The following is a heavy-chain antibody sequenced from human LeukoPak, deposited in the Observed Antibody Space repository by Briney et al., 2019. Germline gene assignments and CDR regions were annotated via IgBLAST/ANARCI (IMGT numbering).Heavy chain of an antibody. J-gene: IGHJ5*02. CDR2: INAGNGNT. Sequence: ASVKVSCKASGYTFTSYAMHWVRQAPGQRLEWMGWINAGNGNTKYSQKFQGRVTITRDTSASTAYMELSSLRSEDTAVYYCARDYYGSGSYLWFDPWGQETLVTVSS. D-gene: IGHD3-10*01. V-gene: IGHV1-3*01. CDR3: ARDYYGSGSYLWFDP. CDR1: GYTFTSYA.